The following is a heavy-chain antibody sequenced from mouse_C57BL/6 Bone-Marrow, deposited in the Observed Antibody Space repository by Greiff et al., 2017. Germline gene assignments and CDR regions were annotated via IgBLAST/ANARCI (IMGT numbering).Heavy chain of an antibody. J-gene: IGHJ4*01. CDR2: IWSGGST. Sequence: VQLQESGPGLVQPSQSLSITCTVSGFSLTSYGVHWVRQSPGKGLEWLGVIWSGGSTDYNAAFISRLSISKDNSKSQVFFKMNSLQADDTAIYYCARNRHYYGSRVGAMDYWGQGTSVTASS. CDR3: ARNRHYYGSRVGAMDY. CDR1: GFSLTSYG. D-gene: IGHD1-1*01. V-gene: IGHV2-2*01.